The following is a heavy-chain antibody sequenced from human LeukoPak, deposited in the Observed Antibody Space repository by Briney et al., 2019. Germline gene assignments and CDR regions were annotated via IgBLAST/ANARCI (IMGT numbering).Heavy chain of an antibody. Sequence: PGGSLRLSCAASGFTVSSDYMSWVRQAAGKGLEWVSVIYSGGSTYYADSVKGRFTISRDNSKNTLYLQMNSLRAEDTAVYYCARAYCGGDCGYHYWGQGTLVAVSS. D-gene: IGHD2-21*02. CDR3: ARAYCGGDCGYHY. CDR1: GFTVSSDY. CDR2: IYSGGST. V-gene: IGHV3-53*01. J-gene: IGHJ4*02.